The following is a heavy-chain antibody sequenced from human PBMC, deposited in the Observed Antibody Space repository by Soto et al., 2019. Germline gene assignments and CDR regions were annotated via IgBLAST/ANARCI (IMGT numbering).Heavy chain of an antibody. CDR3: ARHGYSYGGGYFDY. V-gene: IGHV3-66*04. Sequence: GGSLSLSCTASGFTVSSNYMSWGRLAPGKGLEWVSIIYSGGSAYYADSVKGRFTISRDNSKNTLYLQMNSLRAEDTAVYYCARHGYSYGGGYFDYWGQGTLVTVSS. CDR1: GFTVSSNY. J-gene: IGHJ4*02. D-gene: IGHD5-18*01. CDR2: IYSGGSA.